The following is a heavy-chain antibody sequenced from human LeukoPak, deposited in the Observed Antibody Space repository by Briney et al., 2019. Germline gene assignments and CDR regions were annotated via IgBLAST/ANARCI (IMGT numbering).Heavy chain of an antibody. Sequence: GGSLRLSCAASGFIFSRYTINWVRQAPGRGLEWVATIAANGNDKDYEDALQGRFTISRDNARNSLSLRIDSLRAEDTAQYYCAREVFFQFDNWGQGALVTVSS. CDR1: GFIFSRYT. J-gene: IGHJ4*02. CDR2: IAANGNDK. CDR3: AREVFFQFDN. V-gene: IGHV3-7*03.